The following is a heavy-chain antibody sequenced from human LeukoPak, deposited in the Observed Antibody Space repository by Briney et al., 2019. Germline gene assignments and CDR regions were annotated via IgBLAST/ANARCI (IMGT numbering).Heavy chain of an antibody. CDR1: GFTFSSYA. D-gene: IGHD2-21*01. V-gene: IGHV3-30-3*01. Sequence: GESLKISCAASGFTFSSYAMHWVRQAPGKGLEWVAVISYDGGNKYYADSVKGRFTISRDNSKNTLYLQMNSLRAEDTAVYYCARDSGYYFDYWGQGTLVTVSS. CDR3: ARDSGYYFDY. CDR2: ISYDGGNK. J-gene: IGHJ4*02.